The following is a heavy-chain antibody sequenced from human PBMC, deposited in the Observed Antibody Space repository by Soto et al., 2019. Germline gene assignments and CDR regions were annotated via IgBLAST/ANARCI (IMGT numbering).Heavy chain of an antibody. Sequence: SETLSLTCTVSGGSIGRSTYYRGWIRQPPGKGLEWIGSISYSGSTNYNPSLKSRVTISIDTPKNQFSLKLSSVTAADTALYYCATSYDSTGRDAFDIWGQGTMVTVSS. CDR3: ATSYDSTGRDAFDI. CDR1: GGSIGRSTYY. J-gene: IGHJ3*02. V-gene: IGHV4-39*01. D-gene: IGHD3-22*01. CDR2: ISYSGST.